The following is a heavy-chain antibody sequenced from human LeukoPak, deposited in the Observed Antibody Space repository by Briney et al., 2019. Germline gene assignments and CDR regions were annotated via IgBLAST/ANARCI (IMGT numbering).Heavy chain of an antibody. Sequence: ASVKVSCKASGYTFTGYYMHWVRQAPGQGLEWMGGINPSGGSTSYAQKFQGRLTMTRDTSTSTVYMELSSLRSEDTAVYYCARDRGEGYYFDYWGQGTLVTVSS. CDR2: INPSGGST. CDR1: GYTFTGYY. J-gene: IGHJ4*02. V-gene: IGHV1-46*01. CDR3: ARDRGEGYYFDY. D-gene: IGHD3-10*01.